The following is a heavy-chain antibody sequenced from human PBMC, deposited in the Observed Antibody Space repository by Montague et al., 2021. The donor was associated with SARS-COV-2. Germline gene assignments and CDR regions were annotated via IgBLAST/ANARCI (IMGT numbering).Heavy chain of an antibody. CDR3: ARLRTGSYVFDY. D-gene: IGHD1-26*01. CDR2: IHYTGNT. J-gene: IGHJ4*02. CDR1: GGSINGYY. V-gene: IGHV4-59*08. Sequence: SETLSLTCTVSGGSINGYYWSWIRQSPGKGLDWIGYIHYTGNTNYNPSLKGRVTISLDTSKSQFSLRLSSVTAADTAVYSCARLRTGSYVFDYWAREPWSPSPQ.